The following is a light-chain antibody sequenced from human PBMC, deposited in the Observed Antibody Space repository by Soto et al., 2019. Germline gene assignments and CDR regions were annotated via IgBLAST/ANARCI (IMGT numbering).Light chain of an antibody. CDR1: QSVSSN. J-gene: IGKJ2*01. CDR3: QQYNNWPLMYT. V-gene: IGKV3-15*01. CDR2: GAS. Sequence: EIVMTQSPATLSVSPGERATLSCRASQSVSSNLAWYQQKPGQAPSLLIYGASTRATGIPARFSGSGSGTEFTLTISSLQSEYFAVYYCQQYNNWPLMYTFGQGTKLEIK.